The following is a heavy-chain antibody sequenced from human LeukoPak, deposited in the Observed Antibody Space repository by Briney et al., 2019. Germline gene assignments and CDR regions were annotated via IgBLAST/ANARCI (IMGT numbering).Heavy chain of an antibody. J-gene: IGHJ6*03. D-gene: IGHD4-17*01. V-gene: IGHV4-4*07. CDR1: GGSISSYY. CDR3: ARGRDGDYDAYYMDV. Sequence: RTSETLSLTCTVSGGSISSYYWSWIRQPAGKGLEWIGRIYTSGSTNYNPPLKSRVTMSVDTSKNQFSLKLSSVAAADTAAYYCARGRDGDYDAYYMDVWVKGTRVTVSS. CDR2: IYTSGST.